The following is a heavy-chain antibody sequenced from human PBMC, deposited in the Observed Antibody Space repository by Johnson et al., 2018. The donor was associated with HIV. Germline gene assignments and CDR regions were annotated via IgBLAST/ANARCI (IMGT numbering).Heavy chain of an antibody. J-gene: IGHJ3*02. Sequence: EVQLVESGGGVVQPGRSLRLSCVASGFTFSRYAIHWVRQAPGKALEWVSYISSGGSTKYYADSVKGRFTISRDNAKNSLYLQMNSLRAEDTAVYYCAKDKDAFDILGHGTMVTVCS. CDR2: ISSGGSTK. CDR3: AKDKDAFDI. CDR1: GFTFSRYA. V-gene: IGHV3-48*03.